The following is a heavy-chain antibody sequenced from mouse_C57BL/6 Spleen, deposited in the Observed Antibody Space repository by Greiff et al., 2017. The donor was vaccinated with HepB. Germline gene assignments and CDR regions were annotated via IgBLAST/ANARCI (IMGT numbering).Heavy chain of an antibody. V-gene: IGHV5-6*01. CDR1: GFTFSSYG. D-gene: IGHD1-1*01. CDR2: ISSGGSYT. Sequence: EVKVVESGGDLVKPGGSLKLSCAASGFTFSSYGMSWVRQTPDKRLEWVATISSGGSYTYYPDSVKGRVTISRDNAKNPLYLQMSSLKSEDTAMYYCARQYYGSSFYYAMDYWGQGTSVTVSS. J-gene: IGHJ4*01. CDR3: ARQYYGSSFYYAMDY.